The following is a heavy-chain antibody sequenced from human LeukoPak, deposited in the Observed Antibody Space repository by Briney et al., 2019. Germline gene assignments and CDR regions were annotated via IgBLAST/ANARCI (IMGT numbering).Heavy chain of an antibody. D-gene: IGHD6-19*01. CDR2: ISSSSSYI. Sequence: GGSVRLFCAVCGFTLSRYSMMWVRGATGRGVVWVSYISSSSSYIYYADSVKGRFTISRENAKNTLYLQMNSLRAEDTAVYYCARVSSSGWTHHDAFDIWGQGTMVTVSS. V-gene: IGHV3-21*01. J-gene: IGHJ3*02. CDR3: ARVSSSGWTHHDAFDI. CDR1: GFTLSRYS.